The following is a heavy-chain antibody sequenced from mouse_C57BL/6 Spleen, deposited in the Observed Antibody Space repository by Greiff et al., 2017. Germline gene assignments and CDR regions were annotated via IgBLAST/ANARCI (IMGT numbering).Heavy chain of an antibody. CDR1: GYAFSSSW. J-gene: IGHJ4*01. Sequence: QVQLQQSGPELVKPGASVKISCKASGYAFSSSWMNWVKQRPGKGLEWIGRIYPGDGDTNYNGKFKGKATLTADKSSSTAYMQLSSLTSEDSAVYFCARGGTTGPYYHAMDYWGQGTSVTVSS. V-gene: IGHV1-82*01. CDR2: IYPGDGDT. D-gene: IGHD1-1*01. CDR3: ARGGTTGPYYHAMDY.